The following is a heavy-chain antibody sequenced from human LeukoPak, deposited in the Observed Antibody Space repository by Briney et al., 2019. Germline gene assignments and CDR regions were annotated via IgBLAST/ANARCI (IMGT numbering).Heavy chain of an antibody. V-gene: IGHV4-59*01. CDR1: GGSITGYY. CDR2: IHHSGIT. CDR3: ARGEPSVVVYDY. J-gene: IGHJ4*02. D-gene: IGHD2-21*01. Sequence: PSETLSLTCSVSGGSITGYYWSWIRPPPGKGLEWIGYIHHSGITNYNPSLKSRVTVSVDTSKNQFSLKLTSVTAADTAVYYCARGEPSVVVYDYWGQGTLVTVSS.